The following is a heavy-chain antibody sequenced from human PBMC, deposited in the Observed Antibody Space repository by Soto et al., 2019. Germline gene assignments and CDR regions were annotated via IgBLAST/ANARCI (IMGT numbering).Heavy chain of an antibody. Sequence: QPGGSLRLSCETSGFSFSVYGMHWVRQAPGKGLEWVAVIRYDASKQFYAASVEGRFTISRDNSKAILYLQMNSLRAEDTAVYYCAHWAEGATQVHWGQGTLVTVSS. J-gene: IGHJ4*02. D-gene: IGHD2-15*01. CDR1: GFSFSVYG. V-gene: IGHV3-30*02. CDR3: AHWAEGATQVH. CDR2: IRYDASKQ.